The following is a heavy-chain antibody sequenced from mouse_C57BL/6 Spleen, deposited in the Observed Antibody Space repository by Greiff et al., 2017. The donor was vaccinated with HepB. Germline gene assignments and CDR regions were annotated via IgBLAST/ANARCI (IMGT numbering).Heavy chain of an antibody. D-gene: IGHD1-1*01. CDR2: IYPRSGNT. J-gene: IGHJ4*01. V-gene: IGHV1-81*01. Sequence: VQLVESGAELARPGASVKLSCKASGYTFTSYGISWVKQRTGQGLEWIGEIYPRSGNTYYNEKFKGKATLTADKSSSTAYMELRSLTSEDSAVYFCARDYGSSHYYAMDYWGQGTSVTVSS. CDR1: GYTFTSYG. CDR3: ARDYGSSHYYAMDY.